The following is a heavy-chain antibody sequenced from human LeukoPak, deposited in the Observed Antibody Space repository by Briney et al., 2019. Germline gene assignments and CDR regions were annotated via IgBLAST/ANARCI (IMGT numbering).Heavy chain of an antibody. CDR3: ARVRGNYFPDY. Sequence: SETLSLTCAVSGGSISSYYCSRIRQPPGKGLEWIGYIYYSGSTNYNPSLKSRVTISVDTPKNQFSLKLSSVTAADTAVYYCARVRGNYFPDYWGQGTLVTVSS. J-gene: IGHJ4*02. V-gene: IGHV4-59*01. CDR1: GGSISSYY. CDR2: IYYSGST. D-gene: IGHD4-11*01.